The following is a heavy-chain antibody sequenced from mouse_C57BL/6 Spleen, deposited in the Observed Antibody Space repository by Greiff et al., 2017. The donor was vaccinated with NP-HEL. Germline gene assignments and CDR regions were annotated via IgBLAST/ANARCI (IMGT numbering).Heavy chain of an antibody. J-gene: IGHJ4*01. CDR1: GYTFTDFY. D-gene: IGHD2-3*01. Sequence: VQLHQSGPELVKPGASVKISCKASGYTFTDFYMNWVKPSHGKSLEWIGDINPNNGGTSYNQKFKGKATLTVDKSSSTAYMELRSLTSEDSAVYYCARDDTYAMDYWGQGTSVTVSS. CDR3: ARDDTYAMDY. CDR2: INPNNGGT. V-gene: IGHV1-26*01.